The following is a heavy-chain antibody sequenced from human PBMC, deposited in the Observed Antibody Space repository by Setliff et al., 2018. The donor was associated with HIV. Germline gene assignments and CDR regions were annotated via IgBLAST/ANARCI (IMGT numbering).Heavy chain of an antibody. Sequence: SVKVSCKASGGTFIRYAFNWVRQAPGQGLEWMGEIIPIFGIPSYAQRFQDRVTITADESTNTAYMELSSLRSDDTAVYYCARGSPHYYDGKYYYYMDVWGNGTAVTVSS. V-gene: IGHV1-69*13. J-gene: IGHJ6*03. D-gene: IGHD3-22*01. CDR3: ARGSPHYYDGKYYYYMDV. CDR1: GGTFIRYA. CDR2: IIPIFGIP.